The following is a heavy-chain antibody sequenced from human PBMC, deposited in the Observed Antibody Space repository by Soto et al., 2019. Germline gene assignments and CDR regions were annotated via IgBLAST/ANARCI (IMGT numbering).Heavy chain of an antibody. D-gene: IGHD5-12*01. CDR3: ARDRGGYDRLYYYHGMDV. CDR2: ISSSSGST. CDR1: GFTFSDYY. Sequence: GGSLRLSCAAPGFTFSDYYMSWSRQAPGKGLEYISYISSSSGSTNYADSVKGRFTISRDNAKNSLYLQMSSLRAEDTAVYYCARDRGGYDRLYYYHGMDVWGQGTTVTVSS. J-gene: IGHJ6*02. V-gene: IGHV3-11*06.